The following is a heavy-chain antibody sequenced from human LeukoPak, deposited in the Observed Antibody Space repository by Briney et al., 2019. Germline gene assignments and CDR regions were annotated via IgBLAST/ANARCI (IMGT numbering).Heavy chain of an antibody. CDR2: ISGSGGST. CDR1: GFTFSSYA. D-gene: IGHD3-22*01. V-gene: IGHV3-23*01. J-gene: IGHJ1*01. Sequence: GGSLRLSGAASGFTFSSYAMSWVRQAPGKGLEWVSAISGSGGSTYYADSVKGRFTISRDNSKNTLYLQMNSLRAEDTAVYYCAKGRITMVVVVTEYFQHWGQGTLVTVSS. CDR3: AKGRITMVVVVTEYFQH.